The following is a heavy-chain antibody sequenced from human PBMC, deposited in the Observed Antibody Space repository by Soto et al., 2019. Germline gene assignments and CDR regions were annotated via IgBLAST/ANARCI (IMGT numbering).Heavy chain of an antibody. CDR1: GGSISSGDYY. Sequence: PSETLSLTCTVSGGSISSGDYYWSWIRQPPGKGLEWIGYIYYSGSTYYNPSLKSRVTISVDTSKNQFSLKLSSVTAADTAVYYCASASSSYYLRYYYGMDVWGQGTTVTV. CDR3: ASASSSYYLRYYYGMDV. J-gene: IGHJ6*02. D-gene: IGHD3-3*01. V-gene: IGHV4-30-4*01. CDR2: IYYSGST.